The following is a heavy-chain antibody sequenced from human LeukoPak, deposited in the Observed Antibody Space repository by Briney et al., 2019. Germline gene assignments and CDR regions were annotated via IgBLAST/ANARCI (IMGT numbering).Heavy chain of an antibody. V-gene: IGHV3-48*01. CDR1: GFTFSSYS. CDR3: ARDLHSGSYEDAFDI. J-gene: IGHJ3*02. CDR2: IRSSSSTI. D-gene: IGHD1-26*01. Sequence: GGSLRLSCAASGFTFSSYSMNWVRQAPGKGLEWVSYIRSSSSTIYYADSVKGRFTISTDNANNSLYLQMNSLRAEDTAVYYCARDLHSGSYEDAFDIWGQGTMVTVSS.